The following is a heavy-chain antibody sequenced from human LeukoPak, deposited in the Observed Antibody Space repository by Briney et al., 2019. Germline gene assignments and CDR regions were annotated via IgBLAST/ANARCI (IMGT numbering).Heavy chain of an antibody. CDR2: IYHTGTT. Sequence: SDTLPLPCTVSCLPNISYYWSWLRQPPGKGLEWFGYIYHTGTTHLHPPLKTRVTISIHMHKQQLSLPLNSVTAAHPPVYYCARGDGYNSGLGYFFDNWGQGTLVSVSS. CDR1: CLPNISYY. J-gene: IGHJ4*02. D-gene: IGHD5-24*01. CDR3: ARGDGYNSGLGYFFDN. V-gene: IGHV4-4*08.